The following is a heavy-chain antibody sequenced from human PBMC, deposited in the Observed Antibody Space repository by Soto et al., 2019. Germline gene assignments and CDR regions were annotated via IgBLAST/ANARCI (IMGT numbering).Heavy chain of an antibody. Sequence: PSETLSLTCTVSGGSISSYYWSWIRQPPGKGLEWIGYIYNSGSTTYNPSLKSRVTISVDTSKKQFSLRLSSVTAADTAVYYCARGDYNDYYFDYWGQGTLVTVSS. CDR3: ARGDYNDYYFDY. D-gene: IGHD4-17*01. J-gene: IGHJ4*02. CDR2: IYNSGST. V-gene: IGHV4-59*01. CDR1: GGSISSYY.